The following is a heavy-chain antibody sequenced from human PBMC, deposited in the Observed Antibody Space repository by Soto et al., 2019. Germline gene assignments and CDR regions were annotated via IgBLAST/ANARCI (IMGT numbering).Heavy chain of an antibody. V-gene: IGHV2-5*02. CDR1: GFSLSSSGVG. J-gene: IGHJ5*02. CDR2: IYWDDDK. CDR3: ASGVSTTHYSSSYES. D-gene: IGHD6-6*01. Sequence: QITLKESGPTLVRPTQTLTLTCTFSGFSLSSSGVGVGWIRQPPGKALEWLALIYWDDDKRYSPSLKSRLTISEDTSQSQVVLTLTTVDTVNTAPYYCASGVSTTHYSSSYESWGQGTLVTVPS.